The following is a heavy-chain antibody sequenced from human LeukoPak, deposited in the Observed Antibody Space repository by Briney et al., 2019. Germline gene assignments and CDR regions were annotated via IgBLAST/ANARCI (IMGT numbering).Heavy chain of an antibody. Sequence: GGSLRLSCAASGFTFSSYAMSWVRQAPGEGLEWVSAISGSGGSTYYADSVKGRFTISRDNSKNTLYLQMNSLRAEDTAVYYCAKDSKRWYYFDYWGQGTLVTVSS. J-gene: IGHJ4*02. V-gene: IGHV3-23*01. CDR1: GFTFSSYA. CDR3: AKDSKRWYYFDY. D-gene: IGHD2-15*01. CDR2: ISGSGGST.